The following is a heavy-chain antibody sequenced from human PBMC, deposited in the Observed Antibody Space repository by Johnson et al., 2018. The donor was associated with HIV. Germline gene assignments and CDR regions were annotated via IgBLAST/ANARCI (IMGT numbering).Heavy chain of an antibody. CDR2: ISSSGGTK. CDR1: GFTFSDYY. V-gene: IGHV3-11*04. J-gene: IGHJ3*02. Sequence: QVQLVESGGGLVKPGGSLRLSCTASGFTFSDYYMTWIRQAPGKGLDWVSYISSSGGTKYYADSVKGRFTISRDNAKKSLYLQMNSLRAEDTAVYYCARAIGNWDAFDIWGQGTMVTVSS. D-gene: IGHD7-27*01. CDR3: ARAIGNWDAFDI.